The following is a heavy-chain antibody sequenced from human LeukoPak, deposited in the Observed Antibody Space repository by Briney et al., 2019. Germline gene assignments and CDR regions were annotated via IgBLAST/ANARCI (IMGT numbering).Heavy chain of an antibody. V-gene: IGHV1-69*05. CDR3: ARGAHRRDGYNLDWFDP. CDR1: GGTFSSYA. J-gene: IGHJ5*02. Sequence: VSSVKVSCKASGGTFSSYAISWVRQAPGQGLEWMGRIIPIFGTADYAQKFQGRVTITTDESTSTAYMELSSLRSEDTAVYYCARGAHRRDGYNLDWFDPWGQGTLVTVSS. CDR2: IIPIFGTA. D-gene: IGHD5-24*01.